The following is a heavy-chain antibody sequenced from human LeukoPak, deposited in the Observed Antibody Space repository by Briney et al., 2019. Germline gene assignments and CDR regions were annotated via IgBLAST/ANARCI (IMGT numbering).Heavy chain of an antibody. D-gene: IGHD6-13*01. CDR3: ARVGPYSSSWYGAFDI. Sequence: GGPLRLSCAASGFTFSSYDMHLVRQATGKGLEWVSAIGTAGDTYYPGSVKGRFTISRENAKNSLYLQMNSLRAGDTAVYYCARVGPYSSSWYGAFDIWGQGTMVTVSS. CDR1: GFTFSSYD. J-gene: IGHJ3*02. CDR2: IGTAGDT. V-gene: IGHV3-13*01.